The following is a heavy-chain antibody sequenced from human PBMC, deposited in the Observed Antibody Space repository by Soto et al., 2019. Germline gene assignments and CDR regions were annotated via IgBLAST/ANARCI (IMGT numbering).Heavy chain of an antibody. D-gene: IGHD2-15*01. CDR2: IWYDGRNK. J-gene: IGHJ4*02. V-gene: IGHV3-33*01. CDR3: ARGEILGRLDY. Sequence: QVQLVESGGGVVQPGRSLRLSCAASGFTFSSYGMHWVRQAPGKGLEWVAVIWYDGRNKYYADSVKGRFTISRDNSKNTLYLQMNSLRSEDTAVYYCARGEILGRLDYGGQGTLVTVSS. CDR1: GFTFSSYG.